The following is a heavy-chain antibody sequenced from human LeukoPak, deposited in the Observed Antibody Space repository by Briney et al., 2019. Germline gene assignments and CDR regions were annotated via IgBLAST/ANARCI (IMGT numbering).Heavy chain of an antibody. CDR2: IYYSGST. CDR1: GGSISSYY. Sequence: PSETLSLTCTVSGGSISSYYWSWIRQPPGKGLEWIGSIYYSGSTYYNPSLESRVTTSVDTSKNQFSLKLSSVTAADTAVYYCARAGYSYGRHSYYYYMDVWGKGTTVTVSS. J-gene: IGHJ6*03. D-gene: IGHD5-18*01. CDR3: ARAGYSYGRHSYYYYMDV. V-gene: IGHV4-39*07.